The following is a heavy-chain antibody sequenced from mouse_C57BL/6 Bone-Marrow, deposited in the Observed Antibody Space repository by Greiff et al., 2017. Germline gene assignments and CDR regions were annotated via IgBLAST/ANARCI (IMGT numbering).Heavy chain of an antibody. Sequence: VQLQQSDAELVKPGASVKISCKVSGYTFTDPTIHWMKQRPEQGLEWIGYIYPRDGSTKYNEHFKGKATLTADKSSSTAYMQRNSLTSEDSAVYFCASSYGSSYGWYFDVWGTGTTVTVSS. V-gene: IGHV1-78*01. CDR1: GYTFTDPT. D-gene: IGHD1-1*01. CDR2: IYPRDGST. CDR3: ASSYGSSYGWYFDV. J-gene: IGHJ1*03.